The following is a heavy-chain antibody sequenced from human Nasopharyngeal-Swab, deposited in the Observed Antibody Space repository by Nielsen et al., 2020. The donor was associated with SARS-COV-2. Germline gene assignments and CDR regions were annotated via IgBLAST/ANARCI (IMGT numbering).Heavy chain of an antibody. Sequence: SLKISCAASGFTFDDYAMHWVRQAPGKGLEWVSGISWNSGSIGYADSVKGRFTSSRDNAKNSLYLQMNSLRAEDTALYYCAKGSGFSIEAFDIWGQGTMVTVSS. J-gene: IGHJ3*02. CDR1: GFTFDDYA. CDR2: ISWNSGSI. D-gene: IGHD3-10*01. CDR3: AKGSGFSIEAFDI. V-gene: IGHV3-9*01.